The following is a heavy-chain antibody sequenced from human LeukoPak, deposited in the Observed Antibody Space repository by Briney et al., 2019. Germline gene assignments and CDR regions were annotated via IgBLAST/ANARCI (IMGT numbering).Heavy chain of an antibody. Sequence: GRSLRLSCAASGFTFSSYGMPCVRQAPGKGLEWVAVIWYDGSNKYYADSVKDRFTITSDNSKNTLYPQMNSLRAEDTAVYYCAKDIRSGIEAFDIWGQGTMVTVSS. J-gene: IGHJ3*02. CDR2: IWYDGSNK. CDR1: GFTFSSYG. V-gene: IGHV3-33*06. CDR3: AKDIRSGIEAFDI.